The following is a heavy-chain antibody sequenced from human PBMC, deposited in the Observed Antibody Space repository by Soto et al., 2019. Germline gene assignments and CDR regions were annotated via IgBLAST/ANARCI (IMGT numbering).Heavy chain of an antibody. V-gene: IGHV4-34*01. D-gene: IGHD1-1*01. CDR3: ARDPGNDAFDI. CDR2: INHSGST. Sequence: SETLSHTCAFYGLSFSGYYWIWIRQPPGKGLEWIGEINHSGSTNYNPSLKSRVTISVDTSKNQFSLKLSSVTAADTAVYYCARDPGNDAFDIWGQGTMVTVSS. CDR1: GLSFSGYY. J-gene: IGHJ3*02.